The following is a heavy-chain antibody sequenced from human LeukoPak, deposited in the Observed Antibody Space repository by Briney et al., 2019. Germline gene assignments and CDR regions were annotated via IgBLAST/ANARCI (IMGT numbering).Heavy chain of an antibody. J-gene: IGHJ4*02. CDR3: ARWLGAIAWPYYFDY. V-gene: IGHV3-74*01. D-gene: IGHD3-16*02. CDR2: INSDARST. CDR1: GFTFSSYW. Sequence: GGSLRLSCAASGFTFSSYWMHWVRQAPGKGLVWVSRINSDARSTSYADSVKGRFTISRDNARNSLYLQMNSLRAEDTAVYYCARWLGAIAWPYYFDYWGQGTLVTVSS.